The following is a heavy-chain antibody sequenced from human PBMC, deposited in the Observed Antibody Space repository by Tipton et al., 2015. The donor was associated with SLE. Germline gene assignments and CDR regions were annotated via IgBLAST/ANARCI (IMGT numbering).Heavy chain of an antibody. CDR2: IYPDDSHT. V-gene: IGHV5-51*01. CDR3: ARPGGQQQLSGDDVFDI. Sequence: QLVQSGAEVKKPGESLKISCKGSGYKFTNYGIGWVRQMPGKGLECMGVIYPDDSHTVYSPSFQGQVTFSADKSITTAYLQWSSLKASDTARYYCARPGGQQQLSGDDVFDIWGQGTMVTVSS. CDR1: GYKFTNYG. D-gene: IGHD6-13*01. J-gene: IGHJ3*02.